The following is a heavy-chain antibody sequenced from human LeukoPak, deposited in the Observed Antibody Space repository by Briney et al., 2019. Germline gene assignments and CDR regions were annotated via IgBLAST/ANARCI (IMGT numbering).Heavy chain of an antibody. CDR3: ARDEGYCNSTSCYRLFDP. CDR2: IYYSGST. Sequence: SETLSLTCTVSGGSISSYYWSWMRQPPGKGLEWIGYIYYSGSTNYNPSLKSRVTISVDTSKNQFSLKLTSVTAADTAVYYCARDEGYCNSTSCYRLFDPWGQGTQVTVSS. D-gene: IGHD2-2*01. CDR1: GGSISSYY. J-gene: IGHJ5*02. V-gene: IGHV4-59*01.